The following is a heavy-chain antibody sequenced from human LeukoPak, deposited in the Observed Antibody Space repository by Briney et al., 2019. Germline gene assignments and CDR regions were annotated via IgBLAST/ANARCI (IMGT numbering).Heavy chain of an antibody. D-gene: IGHD5-12*01. J-gene: IGHJ4*02. CDR3: ARENVDIVATITPAYYFDY. CDR2: ISTSGST. V-gene: IGHV4-61*09. Sequence: SQTLSLTCTVSGGSINSGSYYWSWIRQPAGKGLESIGHISTSGSTNYNPSLKSRVTMSVDTSKNQFSLKLSSVTAADTAVYYCARENVDIVATITPAYYFDYWGQGTLVTVSS. CDR1: GGSINSGSYY.